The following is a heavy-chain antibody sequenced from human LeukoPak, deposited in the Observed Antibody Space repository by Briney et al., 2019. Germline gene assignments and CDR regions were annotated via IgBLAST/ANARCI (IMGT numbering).Heavy chain of an antibody. CDR3: VRAHTTVTTFYFDY. CDR1: GFTFSSYW. J-gene: IGHJ4*02. V-gene: IGHV3-7*01. Sequence: GGSLRLSCAASGFTFSSYWMSWVRQAPGKGLEWVANIKQDGSEKYYVDSVKGRFTISRDNAKNSLYLQMNSLRAEDTAVYYCVRAHTTVTTFYFDYWGQGTLVTVSS. D-gene: IGHD4-17*01. CDR2: IKQDGSEK.